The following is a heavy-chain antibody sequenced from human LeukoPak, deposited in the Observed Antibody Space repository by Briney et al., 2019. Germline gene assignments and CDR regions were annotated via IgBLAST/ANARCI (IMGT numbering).Heavy chain of an antibody. V-gene: IGHV4-38-2*02. J-gene: IGHJ4*02. CDR3: ARLAWGRLDY. CDR2: IYHSGST. Sequence: SETLSLTCSVSGYSISNGYYWGWIRQPPGKGLEWIGSIYHSGSTYYNPSLKSRVTISVDTSKNQFSLKLSSVTAADTAVYCARLAWGRLDYWGQGTLVTVSS. D-gene: IGHD7-27*01. CDR1: GYSISNGYY.